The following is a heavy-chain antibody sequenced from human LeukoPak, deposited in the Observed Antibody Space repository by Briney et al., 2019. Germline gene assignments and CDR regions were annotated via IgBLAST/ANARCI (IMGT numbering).Heavy chain of an antibody. Sequence: PGGSLRLSCAASGFTFTTYWMTWVRQAPGKGLEWVANINQDGTEKHYVDSVKGRFTISRDNAKNSLSLQMNSLRVEDTAVYYCAKSPARYYYYYYMDVWGKGTTVTISS. J-gene: IGHJ6*03. CDR1: GFTFTTYW. CDR3: AKSPARYYYYYYMDV. V-gene: IGHV3-7*01. D-gene: IGHD2-2*01. CDR2: INQDGTEK.